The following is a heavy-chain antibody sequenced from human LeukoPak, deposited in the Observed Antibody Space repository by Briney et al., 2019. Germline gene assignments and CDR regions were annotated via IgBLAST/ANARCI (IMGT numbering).Heavy chain of an antibody. V-gene: IGHV3-33*01. CDR2: IWYDGSNK. CDR3: ARDPRIAAADLFDY. D-gene: IGHD6-13*01. J-gene: IGHJ4*02. CDR1: GFTFSSYG. Sequence: GGSLRLSCAASGFTFSSYGMHWVRQAPGKGLEWVTVIWYDGSNKYYDDSVKGRFTISRDNFKSTLYLQMNSLRAEGTAVYYCARDPRIAAADLFDYWGQGTLVTVSS.